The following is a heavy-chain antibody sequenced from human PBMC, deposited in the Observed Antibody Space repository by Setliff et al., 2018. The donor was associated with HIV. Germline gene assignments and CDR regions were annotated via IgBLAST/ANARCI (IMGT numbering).Heavy chain of an antibody. V-gene: IGHV3-7*03. CDR2: INQDGNEK. CDR3: ARDGHLYGQPFDY. Sequence: PGGSLRLSCAASGFTFTSYWMIWVRQAPGKGLEWVANINQDGNEKNYVDSVKGRFTISRDNTKNSLHLQLDSLSAEDAAVYFCARDGHLYGQPFDYWGQGALVTVSS. J-gene: IGHJ4*02. CDR1: GFTFTSYW. D-gene: IGHD3-10*01.